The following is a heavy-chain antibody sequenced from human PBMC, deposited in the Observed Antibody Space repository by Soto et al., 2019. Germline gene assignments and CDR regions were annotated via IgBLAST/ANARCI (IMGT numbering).Heavy chain of an antibody. D-gene: IGHD3-10*01. CDR3: ARDGSGRPATY. J-gene: IGHJ4*02. CDR2: IYNSGTT. V-gene: IGHV4-39*07. CDR1: GGSLSSSDCF. Sequence: PSETLSVTCTVSGGSLSSSDCFWGWLRQPPGRGLEWIGCIYNSGTTYYNPSLKSRVTMSGDTSKNQFFLNLMSVTAAVTAVYYCARDGSGRPATYRGQGILVTVSS.